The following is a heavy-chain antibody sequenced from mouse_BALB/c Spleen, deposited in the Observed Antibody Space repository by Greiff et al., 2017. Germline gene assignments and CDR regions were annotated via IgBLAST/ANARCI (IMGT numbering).Heavy chain of an antibody. J-gene: IGHJ4*01. CDR1: GDSITSGY. CDR3: ARYYLGYYAMDY. CDR2: ISYSGST. V-gene: IGHV3-8*02. Sequence: EVKLMESGPSLVKPSQTLSLTCSVTGDSITSGYWNWIRKFPGNKLEYMGYISYSGSTYYNPSLKSRISITRDTSKNQYCLQLNSVTTEDTATYYCARYYLGYYAMDYWGQGTSVTVSS.